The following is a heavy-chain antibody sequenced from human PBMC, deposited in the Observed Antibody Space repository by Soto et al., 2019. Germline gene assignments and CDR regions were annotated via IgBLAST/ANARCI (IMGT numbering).Heavy chain of an antibody. J-gene: IGHJ4*02. V-gene: IGHV5-51*01. CDR2: IQPGDSDT. D-gene: IGHD6-19*01. CDR1: GYRFTTYW. CDR3: ARSSIGVAGPFDY. Sequence: GESLKISRKGSGYRFTTYWIGWVRQKPGRGLEWMGIIQPGDSDTRYSPSFQGQVTISAXXXIXXXYXQXXSLXASDTAMYYCARSSIGVAGPFDYWGQGTPV.